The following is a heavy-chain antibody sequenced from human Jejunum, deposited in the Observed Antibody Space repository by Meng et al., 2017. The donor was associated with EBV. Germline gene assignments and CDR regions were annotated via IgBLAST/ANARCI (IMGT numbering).Heavy chain of an antibody. CDR1: GGSISTDNW. CDR3: ARDLYSHSSAGFDF. Sequence: QVRRPESGPGLGKPSGTLSLTCAVSGGSISTDNWWSWVRQPPGKGLEYIGEIHHSGSTNYNPSLKSRATMSVDTSKNQFSLNLTSVTAADTAMYYCARDLYSHSSAGFDFWGRGTLVTVSS. D-gene: IGHD6-6*01. CDR2: IHHSGST. V-gene: IGHV4-4*02. J-gene: IGHJ4*02.